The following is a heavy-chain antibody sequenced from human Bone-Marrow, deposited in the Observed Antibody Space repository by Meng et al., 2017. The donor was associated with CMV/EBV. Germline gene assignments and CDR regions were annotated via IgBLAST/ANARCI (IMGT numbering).Heavy chain of an antibody. CDR1: GFTFSSYS. Sequence: GGSLRLSCAASGFTFSSYSMNWVRQAPGKGLEWVSSISSSSSYIYYADAVKGRFTISRDNDKNSLYLQMNSLRAEDTAVYYCARVKYCCSTSCPRGYYYYGMDVWGQGTTVIVSS. V-gene: IGHV3-21*01. CDR3: ARVKYCCSTSCPRGYYYYGMDV. CDR2: ISSSSSYI. D-gene: IGHD2-2*01. J-gene: IGHJ6*02.